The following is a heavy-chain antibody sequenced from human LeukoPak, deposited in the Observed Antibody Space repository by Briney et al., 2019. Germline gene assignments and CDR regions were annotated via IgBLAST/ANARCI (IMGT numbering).Heavy chain of an antibody. V-gene: IGHV4-31*03. Sequence: PSETLSLTCTVSGGSISSGGYYWSWIRQHPGKGLEWIGYIYYSESTYYNPSLKSRVTISVDTSKNQFSLKLSSVTAADTAVYYCARTLAHDSSGYNRGAVDYWGQGTLVTVSS. CDR3: ARTLAHDSSGYNRGAVDY. D-gene: IGHD3-22*01. CDR1: GGSISSGGYY. J-gene: IGHJ4*02. CDR2: IYYSEST.